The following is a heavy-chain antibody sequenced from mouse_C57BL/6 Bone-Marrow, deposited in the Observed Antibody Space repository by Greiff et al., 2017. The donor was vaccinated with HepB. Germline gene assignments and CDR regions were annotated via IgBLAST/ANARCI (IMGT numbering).Heavy chain of an antibody. Sequence: DVKLVEPGGGLVKPGGSLKLSCAASGFTFSDYGMHWVRQAPEKGLEWVAYISSGSSTIYYADTVKGRFTISRDNAKNTLFLQMTSLRSEDTAMYYCARKDYDVAYWGQGTLVTVSA. D-gene: IGHD2-4*01. V-gene: IGHV5-17*01. CDR2: ISSGSSTI. J-gene: IGHJ3*01. CDR1: GFTFSDYG. CDR3: ARKDYDVAY.